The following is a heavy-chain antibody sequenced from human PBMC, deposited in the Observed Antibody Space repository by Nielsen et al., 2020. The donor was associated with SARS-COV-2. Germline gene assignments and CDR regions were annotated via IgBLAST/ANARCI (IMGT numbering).Heavy chain of an antibody. V-gene: IGHV5-51*01. CDR2: IYPGDSDT. D-gene: IGHD2-15*01. CDR3: ARRWWGGYCSGGSCSHFDY. CDR1: GYSFTSYW. Sequence: GESLKICCKGSGYSFTSYWIGWVRQMPGKGLEWMGIIYPGDSDTRYSPSFQGQVTISADKSIRTAYLQWSSLKASDTAMYDCARRWWGGYCSGGSCSHFDYWGQGTLVTVSS. J-gene: IGHJ4*02.